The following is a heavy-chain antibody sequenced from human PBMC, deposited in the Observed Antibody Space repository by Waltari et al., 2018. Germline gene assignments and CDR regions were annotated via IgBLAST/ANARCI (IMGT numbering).Heavy chain of an antibody. CDR1: GGSFSGYY. CDR3: ARRIAAAGNYYYGMDV. V-gene: IGHV4-34*01. Sequence: QLQLQQCCAGLLKPSETLSVTCAVYGGSFSGYYWSWFRQPTGKGLEWIGEINQSGSTNTNPTLKGQVTISVDTSKNQFALKLSSVSAADTAVYYCARRIAAAGNYYYGMDVWGQGTTVTVAS. CDR2: INQSGST. D-gene: IGHD6-13*01. J-gene: IGHJ6*02.